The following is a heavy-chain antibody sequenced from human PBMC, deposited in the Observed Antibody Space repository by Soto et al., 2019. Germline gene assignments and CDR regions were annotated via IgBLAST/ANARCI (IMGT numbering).Heavy chain of an antibody. CDR3: ARDRGTMVRGVIKPNWFDP. V-gene: IGHV1-69*13. J-gene: IGHJ5*02. CDR1: GGTFSSYA. CDR2: IIPIFGTA. Sequence: SVKVSCKASGGTFSSYAISWVRQAPGQGLEWMGGIIPIFGTANYAQKFQGRVTITADESTSTAYMELSSLRSEDTAVYCCARDRGTMVRGVIKPNWFDPWGQGTLVTVSS. D-gene: IGHD3-10*01.